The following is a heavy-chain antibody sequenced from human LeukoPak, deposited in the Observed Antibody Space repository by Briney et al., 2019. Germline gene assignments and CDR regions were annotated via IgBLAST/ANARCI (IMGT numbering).Heavy chain of an antibody. CDR2: ISRDGLDT. J-gene: IGHJ4*02. V-gene: IGHV3-30*04. CDR3: ARDLGGY. Sequence: GGSLRLSCAASEFTFSTYAMHWVRQAPGKGPEWVAVISRDGLDTYYANSVRGRFTISRDNSMDTLYLQMNSLRAEDTAVYYCARDLGGYWGQGTLVTVSS. CDR1: EFTFSTYA.